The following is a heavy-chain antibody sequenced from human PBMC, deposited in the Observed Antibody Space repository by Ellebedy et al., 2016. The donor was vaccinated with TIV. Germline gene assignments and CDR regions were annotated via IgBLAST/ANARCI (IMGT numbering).Heavy chain of an antibody. CDR2: IYTSGST. CDR3: AVRITIFGVVIPFDY. V-gene: IGHV4-4*07. Sequence: SETLSLXXTVSGGSISSYYWSWIRQPAGKGLEWIGRIYTSGSTNYNPSLKSRVTMSVDTSKNQFSLKLSSVTAADTAVYYCAVRITIFGVVIPFDYWGQGTLVTVSS. J-gene: IGHJ4*02. D-gene: IGHD3-3*01. CDR1: GGSISSYY.